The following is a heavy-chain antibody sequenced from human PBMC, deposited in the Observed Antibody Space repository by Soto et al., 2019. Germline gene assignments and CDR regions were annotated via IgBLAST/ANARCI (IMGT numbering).Heavy chain of an antibody. CDR2: IYYSGST. V-gene: IGHV4-61*01. D-gene: IGHD3-3*01. J-gene: IGHJ4*02. CDR1: GGCVSSGSDD. CDR3: ARTYDDFWSSSHRGSCDY. Sequence: EPRPLPCTVSGGCVSSGSDDWSWIRQPPGTGLEWIGYIYYSGSTNYNPSLKSRVTISVDTSKHPFSLKLRDVTSADTAVYDCARTYDDFWSSSHRGSCDYWGRGPLGIVSS.